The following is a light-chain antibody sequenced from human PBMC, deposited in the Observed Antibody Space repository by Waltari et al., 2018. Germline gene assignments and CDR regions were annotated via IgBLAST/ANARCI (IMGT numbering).Light chain of an antibody. CDR3: QTWDDSLNGVV. CDR1: NIGAKS. J-gene: IGLJ2*01. Sequence: SYDLTQPLSVSVALGQTARITCGGNNIGAKSVHWYQQKPGQAPLLVIYRDNTRPSRIPERFSGSNSENTATLTISGAQAADEADYYCQTWDDSLNGVVFGGGTKLTVL. V-gene: IGLV3-9*01. CDR2: RDN.